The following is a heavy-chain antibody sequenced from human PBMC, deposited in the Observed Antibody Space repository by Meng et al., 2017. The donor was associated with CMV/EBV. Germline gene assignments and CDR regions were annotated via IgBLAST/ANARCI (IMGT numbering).Heavy chain of an antibody. Sequence: ASVKVSCKASGYTFTSYYMHWVRQAPGQGLEWMGIINPSGGSTSYAQKFQGRVTMTRDTSTSTVYMELSSLRSEDTAVYYCARFPYSSSLGIYYFDYWGQRTLVTVSS. D-gene: IGHD6-6*01. CDR1: GYTFTSYY. V-gene: IGHV1-46*01. CDR3: ARFPYSSSLGIYYFDY. J-gene: IGHJ4*02. CDR2: INPSGGST.